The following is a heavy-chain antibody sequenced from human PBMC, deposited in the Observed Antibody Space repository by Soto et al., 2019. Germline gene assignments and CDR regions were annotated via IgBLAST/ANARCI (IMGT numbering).Heavy chain of an antibody. CDR1: GYTFTSYY. Sequence: ASVKVSRKASGYTFTSYYMHWVRQAPGQGLEWMGIINPSGGSTSYAQKFQGRVTMTRDTSTSTVYMELSSLRSEDTAVYYCARDVEGLSSGYYSTTYNWFDPWGQGTLVTVSS. J-gene: IGHJ5*02. D-gene: IGHD3-22*01. V-gene: IGHV1-46*01. CDR2: INPSGGST. CDR3: ARDVEGLSSGYYSTTYNWFDP.